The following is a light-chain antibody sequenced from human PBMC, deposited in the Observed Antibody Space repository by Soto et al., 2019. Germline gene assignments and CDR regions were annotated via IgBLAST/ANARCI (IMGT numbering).Light chain of an antibody. CDR1: QSVSSY. CDR3: QQYHNWWT. V-gene: IGKV3-15*01. Sequence: EIVMTQSPATLSVSPGERVTLSCRASQSVSSYLAWYQQKPGQSPRLLIYGASTRATGIPARFSGSGSGTEFTLTISSLQSEDFAVYYCQQYHNWWTFGQGTKVDIK. CDR2: GAS. J-gene: IGKJ1*01.